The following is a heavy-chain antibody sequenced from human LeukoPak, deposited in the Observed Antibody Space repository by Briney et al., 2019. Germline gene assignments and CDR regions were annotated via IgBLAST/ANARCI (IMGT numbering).Heavy chain of an antibody. D-gene: IGHD3-22*01. CDR2: IKQDESEK. J-gene: IGHJ4*02. CDR1: GFTFSNYW. V-gene: IGHV3-7*01. Sequence: GGSLRLSCAASGFTFSNYWMTWVRQAPGKGLEWVANIKQDESEKYYVDSVKGRFTISRDNSKNTLYLQMNSLRTEDTAVYYCGKDYDSSGYYISADYWGQGTLVTVSS. CDR3: GKDYDSSGYYISADY.